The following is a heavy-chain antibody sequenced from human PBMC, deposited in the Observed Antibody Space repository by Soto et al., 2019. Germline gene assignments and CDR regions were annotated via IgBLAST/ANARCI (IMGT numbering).Heavy chain of an antibody. V-gene: IGHV4-30-4*01. D-gene: IGHD4-17*01. J-gene: IGHJ4*02. CDR3: ARGRETLTTVTYYFDY. Sequence: QVQLQESGPGLVKPSQTLSLTCTVSGGSISSGDYYWSWIRQPPGKGLEWIGYIYYSGSTYYNPSLKSRVTLSVDTSKNQFSLKLSSVTAADTAVYYCARGRETLTTVTYYFDYWGQGTLVTVSS. CDR2: IYYSGST. CDR1: GGSISSGDYY.